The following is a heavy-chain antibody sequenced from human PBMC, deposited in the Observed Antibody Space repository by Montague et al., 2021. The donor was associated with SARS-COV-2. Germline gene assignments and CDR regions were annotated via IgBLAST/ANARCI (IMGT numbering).Heavy chain of an antibody. V-gene: IGHV4-59*01. J-gene: IGHJ6*02. D-gene: IGHD2-15*01. CDR2: INYSGSS. CDR1: GGSISSYY. Sequence: SETLSLTCTVAGGSISSYYWSWIRQHPGKGLGWIGYINYSGSSNXNPSLKSRVTISVDTSKNQFSLNLSSVTAADTAVYYCARNLVVQYWYGMDVWGQGTTVTVSS. CDR3: ARNLVVQYWYGMDV.